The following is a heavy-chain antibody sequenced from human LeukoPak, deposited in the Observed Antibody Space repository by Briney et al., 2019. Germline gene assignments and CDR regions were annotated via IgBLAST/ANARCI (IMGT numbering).Heavy chain of an antibody. J-gene: IGHJ6*04. D-gene: IGHD3-10*02. CDR2: ISGSGIST. CDR1: GFTIDDYG. CDR3: AELGITMIGGV. Sequence: GGSLRLSCAASGFTIDDYGMNWVLQAPGKGLEWVSGISGSGISTYYADSVKGRFTISRDNSKNTLYLQMNSLRVEDTAVYYCAELGITMIGGVWGKGTTVTISS. V-gene: IGHV3-23*01.